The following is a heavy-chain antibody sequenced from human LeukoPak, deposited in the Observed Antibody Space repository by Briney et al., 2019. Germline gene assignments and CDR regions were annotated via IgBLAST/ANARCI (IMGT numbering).Heavy chain of an antibody. CDR2: ISYTGTT. Sequence: SGSLSLTCTVSGGSISSSTYYWGWIRQSPGKGLEWIGSISYTGTTYYKSSLKSRVTISVDTSKNQFSLNLSSVTAADTAVYYCARQKGGVAGLKYYFDYWGQGTLVTVSS. CDR1: GGSISSSTYY. CDR3: ARQKGGVAGLKYYFDY. V-gene: IGHV4-39*01. J-gene: IGHJ4*02. D-gene: IGHD6-19*01.